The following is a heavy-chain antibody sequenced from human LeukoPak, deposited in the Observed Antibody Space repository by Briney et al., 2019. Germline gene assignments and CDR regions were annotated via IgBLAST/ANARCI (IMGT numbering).Heavy chain of an antibody. CDR2: INHSGST. J-gene: IGHJ6*03. Sequence: SETLSLTCAVYGGSFSGYYWSWIRQPPGKGLEWIGEINHSGSTNYNPSLKSRVTISVDTSKNQFSLKLSSVTAADTAVYYCATVLYDSSGYYYDYYYYYYMDVWGKGTTVTVSS. V-gene: IGHV4-34*01. CDR3: ATVLYDSSGYYYDYYYYYYMDV. CDR1: GGSFSGYY. D-gene: IGHD3-22*01.